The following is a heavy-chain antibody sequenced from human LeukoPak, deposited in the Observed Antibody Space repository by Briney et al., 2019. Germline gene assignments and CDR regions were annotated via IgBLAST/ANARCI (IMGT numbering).Heavy chain of an antibody. CDR3: ARRPMVGGFDP. J-gene: IGHJ5*02. Sequence: SETLSLTCTVSGGSISSHYWSWIRQPPGKGLEWIGYIYFSGSTTYNPSLKSRVTISADTSKNQFSLKLNSVTAADTALYYCARRPMVGGFDPWGQGTLVTVSS. D-gene: IGHD2-8*01. CDR2: IYFSGST. V-gene: IGHV4-59*08. CDR1: GGSISSHY.